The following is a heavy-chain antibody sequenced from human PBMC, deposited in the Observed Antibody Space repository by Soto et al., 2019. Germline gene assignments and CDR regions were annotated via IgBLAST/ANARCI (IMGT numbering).Heavy chain of an antibody. J-gene: IGHJ5*02. CDR2: ISSSSSTI. D-gene: IGHD6-19*01. Sequence: GGSLRLSCAASGFTFSSYGMNWVRQAPGKGLEWVSYISSSSSTIYYADSVKGRFTISRDNAKNSLYLQMNSLRAEDTAVYYCARDPGIAVLAGWFDPWGQGTLVTVSS. CDR1: GFTFSSYG. CDR3: ARDPGIAVLAGWFDP. V-gene: IGHV3-48*01.